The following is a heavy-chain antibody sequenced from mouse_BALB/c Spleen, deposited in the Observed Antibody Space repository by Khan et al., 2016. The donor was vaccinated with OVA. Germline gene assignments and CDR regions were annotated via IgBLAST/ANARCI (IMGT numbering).Heavy chain of an antibody. CDR3: ARRRIYDGYYGGAMDY. V-gene: IGHV5-17*02. CDR2: ISSGSNTI. Sequence: EVELVESGGGLVQPGGSRKLSCAASGFTFSSFGMHWVRQAPEKGLEWVAYISSGSNTIYYADTVKGRFTISRDNPKNTLFLQMTRLRSEDTALYYCARRRIYDGYYGGAMDYWGQGTSVTVSS. D-gene: IGHD2-3*01. J-gene: IGHJ4*01. CDR1: GFTFSSFG.